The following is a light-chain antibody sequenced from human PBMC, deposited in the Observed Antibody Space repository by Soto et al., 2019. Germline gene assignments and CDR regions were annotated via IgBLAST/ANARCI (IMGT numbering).Light chain of an antibody. CDR3: TSFARGSTLV. CDR2: EVS. Sequence: QSALTQPASVSGSPGQSITISCTGTSSDVGGYNYVSWFQQHPGKAPKLKIYEVSNRPSGVSNRFSGSKSGNTASLTISELQAEDEADYYCTSFARGSTLVFGGGTKLTVL. CDR1: SSDVGGYNY. V-gene: IGLV2-14*01. J-gene: IGLJ3*02.